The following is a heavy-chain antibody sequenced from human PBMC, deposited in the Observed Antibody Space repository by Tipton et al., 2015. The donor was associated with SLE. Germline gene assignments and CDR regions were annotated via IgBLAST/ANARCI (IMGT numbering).Heavy chain of an antibody. CDR1: GGSISSSSYY. CDR3: ATRIAVAGAIDY. D-gene: IGHD6-19*01. V-gene: IGHV4-39*07. Sequence: TLSLTCTVSGGSISSSSYYWGWIRQPPGKGLEWIGSIYYSGSTYYNPSLKSRVTISVDTSKNQFSLKLSSVTAADTAVYYCATRIAVAGAIDYWGQGTLVTVSS. J-gene: IGHJ4*02. CDR2: IYYSGST.